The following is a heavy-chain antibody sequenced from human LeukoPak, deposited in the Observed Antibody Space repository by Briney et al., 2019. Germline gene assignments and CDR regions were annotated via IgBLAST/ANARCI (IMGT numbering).Heavy chain of an antibody. D-gene: IGHD5-18*01. CDR1: GGSFSGYY. V-gene: IGHV4-34*01. Sequence: PSETLSLTCAVYGGSFSGYYWSWIRQPPGKGLEWIGEINHSGSTNYNPSLKSRVTISVDTSKNQFSLKLSSVTAADTAVYYCASDTAMAHELDYWGQGTLVTVSS. CDR3: ASDTAMAHELDY. J-gene: IGHJ4*02. CDR2: INHSGST.